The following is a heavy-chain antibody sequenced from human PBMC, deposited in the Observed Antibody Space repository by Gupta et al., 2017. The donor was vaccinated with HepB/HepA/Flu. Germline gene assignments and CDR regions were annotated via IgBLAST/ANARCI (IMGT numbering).Heavy chain of an antibody. V-gene: IGHV4-39*01. CDR1: GVSMSSSPAF. CDR2: VFYSGRT. J-gene: IGHJ2*01. D-gene: IGHD6-19*01. Sequence: QVQLQESGPGLVKTSETLSLTCTVSGVSMSSSPAFWAWIRQPPGKGLEWIGSVFYSGRTHYNPSLKSRVTISVDSSKNQFSLSLRSMTAADRALYYCARHQAGWYFDLWGRATQVPVST. CDR3: ARHQAGWYFDL.